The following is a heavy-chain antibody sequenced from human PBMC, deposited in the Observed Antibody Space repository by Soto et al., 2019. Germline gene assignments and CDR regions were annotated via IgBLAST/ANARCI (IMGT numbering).Heavy chain of an antibody. Sequence: EVQLLESGGGLVQPGGSLRLSCAVSGFTFNSYAMNWVRQAPGKGLEWVSSISGGGGGTYYADSLKGRLTISRDNSKSTLYLQMNSLRGEDRGVYYCAKGSQYDNLTAYHDFDYWGQGTLVTVSS. CDR3: AKGSQYDNLTAYHDFDY. CDR2: ISGGGGGT. V-gene: IGHV3-23*01. CDR1: GFTFNSYA. J-gene: IGHJ4*02. D-gene: IGHD3-9*01.